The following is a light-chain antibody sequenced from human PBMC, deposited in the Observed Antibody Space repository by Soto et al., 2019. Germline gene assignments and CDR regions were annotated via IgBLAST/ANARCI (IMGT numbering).Light chain of an antibody. CDR2: EAN. J-gene: IGLJ3*02. V-gene: IGLV2-23*02. CDR3: CSFAGGATFV. CDR1: NNDVGGYNL. Sequence: QSVLTQPASVSGSPGQSITISCTGTNNDVGGYNLVSWYQQHPGKAPKLVICEANKRPSGVSDRFAGSRSGNTASLTISALQVEDEAVYSCCSFAGGATFVFGGGTKLTVL.